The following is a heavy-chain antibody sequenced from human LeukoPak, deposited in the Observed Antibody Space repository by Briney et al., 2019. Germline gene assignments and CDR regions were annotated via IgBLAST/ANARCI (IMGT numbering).Heavy chain of an antibody. CDR1: GFTFSTYG. J-gene: IGHJ3*02. CDR3: ARGSYSSSWYGGAFDI. CDR2: VSCDGGKK. V-gene: IGHV3-30*03. Sequence: GGSLRLSCAASGFTFSTYGMHWVRQAPGKGLEWAAFVSCDGGKKHYADSVKGRFTISRDNSKNTLYVQMNSLRAEDTAVYYCARGSYSSSWYGGAFDIWGQGTMVTVSS. D-gene: IGHD6-13*01.